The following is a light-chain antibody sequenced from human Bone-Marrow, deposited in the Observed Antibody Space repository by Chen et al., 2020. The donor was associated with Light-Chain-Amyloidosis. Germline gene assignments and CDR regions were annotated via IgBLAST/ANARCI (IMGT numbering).Light chain of an antibody. J-gene: IGLJ2*01. V-gene: IGLV3-25*03. CDR2: RDT. CDR3: QSADSSGTYEVR. Sequence: SYELTQPPSVPVSPGQTARITCSGDDLPTKYAYWYQQKPGQAPVLVIHRDTERPSGISERFSGSSSGTTTTLAISGVQAGDEADYHCQSADSSGTYEVRFGGGTKLTVL. CDR1: DLPTKY.